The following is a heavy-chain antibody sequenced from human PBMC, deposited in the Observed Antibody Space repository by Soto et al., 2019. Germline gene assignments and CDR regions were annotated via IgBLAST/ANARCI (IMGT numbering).Heavy chain of an antibody. CDR1: GYTFTGYY. CDR3: ARGDDFWSSSEADNWFDP. D-gene: IGHD3-3*01. Sequence: GASVKVSCKASGYTFTGYYLHWLRQAPGQGLEWMGWINPDSGDTNYAQKFQGWVTMTRDTSISTAYMELRRLTSDDTAVYYCARGDDFWSSSEADNWFDPWGQGTLVTVSS. V-gene: IGHV1-2*04. CDR2: INPDSGDT. J-gene: IGHJ5*02.